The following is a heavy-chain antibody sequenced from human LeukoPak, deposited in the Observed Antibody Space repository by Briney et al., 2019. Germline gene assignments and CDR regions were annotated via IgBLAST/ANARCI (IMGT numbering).Heavy chain of an antibody. V-gene: IGHV3-48*01. J-gene: IGHJ4*02. D-gene: IGHD6-19*01. CDR1: GFTFSSYS. CDR2: ISSSSTI. Sequence: GGSLRLSCAASGFTFSSYSMNWVRQAPGKGLEWVSYISSSSTIYYADSVKGRFTISRDNAKNSLYLQMNSLRAEDTAVYYCAKVGAPVAGTVDYWGQGTLVTVSS. CDR3: AKVGAPVAGTVDY.